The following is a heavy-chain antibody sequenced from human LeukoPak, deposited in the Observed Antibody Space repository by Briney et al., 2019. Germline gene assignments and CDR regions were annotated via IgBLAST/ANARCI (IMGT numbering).Heavy chain of an antibody. V-gene: IGHV3-7*03. J-gene: IGHJ4*02. Sequence: GGSLRLSCAASGFTFSSYWMSWVRQAPGKGLEWVANIKQDGSEKYYVDSVKGRFTISRDNSKSTLCLQMNSLRAEDTAVYYCAKQLGYCSDGSCYFPYWGQGTLVTVSS. CDR1: GFTFSSYW. CDR3: AKQLGYCSDGSCYFPY. D-gene: IGHD2-15*01. CDR2: IKQDGSEK.